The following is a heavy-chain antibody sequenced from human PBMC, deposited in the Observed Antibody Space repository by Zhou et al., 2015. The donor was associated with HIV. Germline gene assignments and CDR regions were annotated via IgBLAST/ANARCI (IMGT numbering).Heavy chain of an antibody. CDR3: ARDPGFYCSSTSCYGYYFDY. CDR1: GGTFSSYA. J-gene: IGHJ4*02. CDR2: IIPIFGTA. D-gene: IGHD2-2*01. Sequence: QVQLVQSGAEVKKPGSSVKVSCKASGGTFSSYAISWVRQAPGQGLEWMGGIIPIFGTANYAQKFQGRVTITADESTSTAYMELSSLRSEDTAVYYCARDPGFYCSSTSCYGYYFDYWGQGTLVTVSS. V-gene: IGHV1-69*01.